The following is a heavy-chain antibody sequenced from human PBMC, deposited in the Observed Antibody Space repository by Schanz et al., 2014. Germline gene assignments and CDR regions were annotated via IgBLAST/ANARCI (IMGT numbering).Heavy chain of an antibody. CDR2: IIPILGIA. J-gene: IGHJ6*03. CDR1: GYTFTSYD. V-gene: IGHV1-69*02. D-gene: IGHD2-2*02. Sequence: QVQLVQSGAEVKKPGSSMKVSCTASGYTFTSYDINWVRQAPGQGLEWMGRIIPILGIANYAQNFQGRVTITADKSTSTAYMELTSLRSEDTAVYYCAGTYCSSTSCYTGYYYMDVWGKGTTVTVSS. CDR3: AGTYCSSTSCYTGYYYMDV.